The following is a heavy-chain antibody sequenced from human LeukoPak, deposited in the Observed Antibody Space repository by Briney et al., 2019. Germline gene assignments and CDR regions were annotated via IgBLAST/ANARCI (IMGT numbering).Heavy chain of an antibody. CDR2: ISSSSSYI. CDR3: ARELEMATIYPN. Sequence: GGSLRLSCAASGFTFSSYSMNWVRQAPGRGLEWVSSISSSSSYIYYADSVKGRFTISRDNAKNSLYLQMNSLRAEDTAVYYCARELEMATIYPNWGQGTLVTVSS. D-gene: IGHD5-24*01. J-gene: IGHJ4*02. CDR1: GFTFSSYS. V-gene: IGHV3-21*01.